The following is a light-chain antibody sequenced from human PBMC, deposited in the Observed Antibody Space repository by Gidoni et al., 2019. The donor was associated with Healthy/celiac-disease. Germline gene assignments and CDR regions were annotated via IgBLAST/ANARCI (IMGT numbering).Light chain of an antibody. J-gene: IGKJ3*01. CDR3: QQYGSSPLFT. V-gene: IGKV3-20*01. Sequence: EIVLKQPPGPLSLSPGERATLSCRASPSVSSSYLSWYQQKPGQAPRLLIYGASSRATGIPDRFSSSRSGTDFTLTISRLEPEDVAVYYCQQYGSSPLFTFGPGTKVDIK. CDR1: PSVSSSY. CDR2: GAS.